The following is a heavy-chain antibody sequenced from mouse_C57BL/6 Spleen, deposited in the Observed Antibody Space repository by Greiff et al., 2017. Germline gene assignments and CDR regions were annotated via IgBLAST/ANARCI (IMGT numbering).Heavy chain of an antibody. Sequence: EVQLQQSGPGLVKPSQSLSLTCSVTGYSITSGYYWNWIRQFPGNKLEWMGYISYDGSNNYNPSLKNRISITRDTSKNQFFLKLNSVTTEDTATYYCARSYYSNYVAYWGQGTLVTVSA. CDR1: GYSITSGYY. J-gene: IGHJ3*01. D-gene: IGHD2-5*01. V-gene: IGHV3-6*01. CDR2: ISYDGSN. CDR3: ARSYYSNYVAY.